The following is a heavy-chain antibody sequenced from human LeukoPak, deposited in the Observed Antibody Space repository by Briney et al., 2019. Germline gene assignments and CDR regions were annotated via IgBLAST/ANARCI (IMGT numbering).Heavy chain of an antibody. D-gene: IGHD3-16*01. CDR3: ARVGITGDGVDY. CDR1: GGTFSSYA. Sequence: ASVKVSCKASGGTFSSYAISWVRQAPGQGLDWMGRIIPIFGTANYAQKFQGRVTITADKSTSTAYMELSSLRSEDTAVYYCARVGITGDGVDYWGQGTLVTVSS. J-gene: IGHJ4*02. CDR2: IIPIFGTA. V-gene: IGHV1-69*06.